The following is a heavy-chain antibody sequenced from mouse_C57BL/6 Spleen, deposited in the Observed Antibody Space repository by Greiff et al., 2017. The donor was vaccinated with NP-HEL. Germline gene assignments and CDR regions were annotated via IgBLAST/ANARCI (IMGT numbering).Heavy chain of an antibody. D-gene: IGHD1-1*01. CDR2: ISGGGGNT. V-gene: IGHV5-9*01. CDR3: ARGSSSYAMDD. J-gene: IGHJ4*01. CDR1: GFTFSSYT. Sequence: EVQVVESGGGLVKPGGSLKLSCAASGFTFSSYTMSWVRQTPEKRLEWVATISGGGGNTYYPDSVKGRFTISRDNAKNTLYLQMSSLRSEDTALYYSARGSSSYAMDDWGQGTSVTVSS.